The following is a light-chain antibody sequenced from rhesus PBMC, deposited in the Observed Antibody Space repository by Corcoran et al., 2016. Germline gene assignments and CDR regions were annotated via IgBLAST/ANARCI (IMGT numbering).Light chain of an antibody. CDR3: LQYSSSPFT. Sequence: DIQMTQSPSSLSASIGDTVTITCQASQGISSWLAWYQPKPGKGPKLLIYKASSLQSGVPSKFGGSGSGTDCTLTISSLQPEDFATYYCLQYSSSPFTFGPGTKLDIK. CDR2: KAS. J-gene: IGKJ3*01. CDR1: QGISSW. V-gene: IGKV1-22*01.